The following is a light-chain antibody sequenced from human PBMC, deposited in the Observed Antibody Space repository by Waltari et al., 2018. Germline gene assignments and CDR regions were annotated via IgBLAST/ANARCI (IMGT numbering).Light chain of an antibody. CDR3: QQYHNWPPGEIT. CDR1: QTVASH. V-gene: IGKV3-15*01. CDR2: GAS. J-gene: IGKJ3*01. Sequence: EIVMTQSPATLSVSPGERATLSCRASQTVASHLAWYQQNPGQAPRLLIFGASIRASGVPARFSGSGSGTDFTLTISSLQSEDFAVYFCQQYHNWPPGEITFGPGTKVDIK.